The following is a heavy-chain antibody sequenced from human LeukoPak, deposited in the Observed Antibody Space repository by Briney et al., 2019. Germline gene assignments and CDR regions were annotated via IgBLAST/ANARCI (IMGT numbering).Heavy chain of an antibody. D-gene: IGHD6-13*01. J-gene: IGHJ4*02. CDR1: GCSFTSYW. CDR2: IYPGDSDT. V-gene: IGHV5-51*01. Sequence: GESLKISCKGSGCSFTSYWIGWVRQMPGKGLEWMWIIYPGDSDTRYSPSFQGQVTISADKSISTAYLQWSSLKASDTAMYYCARQGRIAAAGTDYWGQGTLVTVSS. CDR3: ARQGRIAAAGTDY.